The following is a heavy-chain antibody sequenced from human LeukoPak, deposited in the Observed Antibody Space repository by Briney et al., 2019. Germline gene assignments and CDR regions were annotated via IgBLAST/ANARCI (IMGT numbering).Heavy chain of an antibody. Sequence: TSETLSLTCTVSGGSISSSNYYWGWIRQPPGKGLEWIGSIYYSGSTYYNPSLRSRVTISVDTSKNQFSLKLSSVTAADTAVYYCAREYSYGIDYWGQGTLVTVSS. J-gene: IGHJ4*02. CDR3: AREYSYGIDY. V-gene: IGHV4-39*07. CDR2: IYYSGST. CDR1: GGSISSSNYY. D-gene: IGHD5-18*01.